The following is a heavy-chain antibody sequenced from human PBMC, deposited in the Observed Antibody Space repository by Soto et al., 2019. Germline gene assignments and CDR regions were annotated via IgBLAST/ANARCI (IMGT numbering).Heavy chain of an antibody. J-gene: IGHJ4*02. CDR2: ISCGGSTV. Sequence: EVQLVESGGGLVQPGGSLRLSCAASGFSFSNYEMNWVRQAPGKGLEWVAYISCGGSTVHYADSVRGRFTVSRDNARNSLYLQMNTLRVEDTALYYCARDRAAGGYWGQGTLVTVSS. CDR3: ARDRAAGGY. V-gene: IGHV3-48*03. D-gene: IGHD6-13*01. CDR1: GFSFSNYE.